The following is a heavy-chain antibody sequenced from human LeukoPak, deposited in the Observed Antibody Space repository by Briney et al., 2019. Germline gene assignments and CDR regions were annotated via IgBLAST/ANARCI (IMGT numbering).Heavy chain of an antibody. CDR2: INPNSGGT. CDR1: GYTFTGYY. Sequence: GSVKVSCKASGYTFTGYYLHWVRQAPGEGLEWMGWINPNSGGTNNAQKIQGRVTITRPTPNTTAYMDLSGLRADDTPVYYRAIQGVLGGYNYGYGYWGEGTLVTVST. CDR3: AIQGVLGGYNYGYGY. V-gene: IGHV1-2*02. J-gene: IGHJ4*02. D-gene: IGHD5-18*01.